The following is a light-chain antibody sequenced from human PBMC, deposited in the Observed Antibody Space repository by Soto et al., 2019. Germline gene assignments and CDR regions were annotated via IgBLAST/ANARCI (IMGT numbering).Light chain of an antibody. V-gene: IGKV3-20*01. CDR2: AAS. J-gene: IGKJ1*01. CDR1: QSVSSSH. CDR3: QHYNSYGT. Sequence: EIVSTKSPCTLSWSTGERATLSCRASQSVSSSHLAWYQHKPGQAPRLLIYAASSRATGSPDRFSGGGSGTDFTLTSSSLQPDDCATYYSQHYNSYGTFGQGAKVDI.